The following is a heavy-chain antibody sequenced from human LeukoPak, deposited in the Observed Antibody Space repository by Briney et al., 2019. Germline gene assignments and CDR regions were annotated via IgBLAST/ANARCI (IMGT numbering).Heavy chain of an antibody. CDR1: GFTFSSYG. J-gene: IGHJ6*03. CDR3: ANSKPSTVTATYYYYYYMDV. Sequence: GGSLRLSCAASGFTFSSYGMHWVRQAPGKGLEWVAFIRYDGSNKYYADSVKGRFTISRDNSKNTLYLQMNSLRAEDTAVYYCANSKPSTVTATYYYYYYMDVWGKGTTVTISS. D-gene: IGHD4-17*01. CDR2: IRYDGSNK. V-gene: IGHV3-30*02.